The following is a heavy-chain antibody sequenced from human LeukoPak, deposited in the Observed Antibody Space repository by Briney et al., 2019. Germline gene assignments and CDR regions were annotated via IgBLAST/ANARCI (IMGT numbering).Heavy chain of an antibody. Sequence: PGGSLRLSCAASGFTFSSYAMSWVRQAPGKGLEWVARLHADGNEKYFVDSVKGRFTVSRDNAKSSLYLQMNSLRVEDTAVYYCARGGYSFDYLGQGTLVTVSS. CDR1: GFTFSSYA. CDR2: LHADGNEK. V-gene: IGHV3-7*01. D-gene: IGHD5-12*01. CDR3: ARGGYSFDY. J-gene: IGHJ4*02.